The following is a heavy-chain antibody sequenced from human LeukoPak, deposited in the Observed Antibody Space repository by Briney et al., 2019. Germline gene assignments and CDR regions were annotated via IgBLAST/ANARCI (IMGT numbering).Heavy chain of an antibody. J-gene: IGHJ3*02. D-gene: IGHD6-25*01. V-gene: IGHV1-8*01. Sequence: VASVKVSCKASGYTFTSYDINWVRQATGQGLEWMGWMIPNSGDTGYAQKFQGRVTMTRNTSISTAYMELSSLRSEDTAVYYCARGLAAFNAFDIWGQGTMVTVSS. CDR2: MIPNSGDT. CDR3: ARGLAAFNAFDI. CDR1: GYTFTSYD.